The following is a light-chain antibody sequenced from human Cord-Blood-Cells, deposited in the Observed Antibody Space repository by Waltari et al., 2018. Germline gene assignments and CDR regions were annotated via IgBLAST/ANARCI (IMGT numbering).Light chain of an antibody. V-gene: IGLV2-14*01. CDR3: SSYTSSSTLEV. CDR1: RSDVGGYNH. Sequence: QSALTQPASVSGSPGQSITISCTGTRSDVGGYNHVSWYQQHPGKAPKLMMYDVSNRPSGVSNRFSGSKSGNTASLTISGLQAEDEADYYCSSYTSSSTLEVFGGGTKLTVL. CDR2: DVS. J-gene: IGLJ3*02.